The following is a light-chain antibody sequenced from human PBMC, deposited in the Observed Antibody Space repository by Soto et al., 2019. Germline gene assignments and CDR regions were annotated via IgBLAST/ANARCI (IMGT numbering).Light chain of an antibody. Sequence: QSELTQPPSVSAAPGQKISISCSGGSSNIGNYYVSLYHQLPGTAPKLLIYDNTKRPSGIPDRFSGSKSGTSATLAITGLQTGDEGHYSCGAWDSSLNVYLFGGGTKVTV. CDR1: SSNIGNYY. CDR3: GAWDSSLNVYL. V-gene: IGLV1-51*01. CDR2: DNT. J-gene: IGLJ1*01.